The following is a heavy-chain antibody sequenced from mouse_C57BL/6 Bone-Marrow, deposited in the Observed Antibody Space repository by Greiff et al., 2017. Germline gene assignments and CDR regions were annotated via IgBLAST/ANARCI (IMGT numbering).Heavy chain of an antibody. CDR1: GFTFSSYG. V-gene: IGHV5-6*02. Sequence: DVKLVESGGDLVKPGGSLKLSCAASGFTFSSYGMSWVRQTPDKRLEWVATISSGGSYTYYTDSVKGRFTISRDNAKNTLYLQMSSLKSEDTAMYYCARHGHYYGSSYYFDYWGQGTTLTVSS. D-gene: IGHD1-1*01. CDR2: ISSGGSYT. J-gene: IGHJ2*01. CDR3: ARHGHYYGSSYYFDY.